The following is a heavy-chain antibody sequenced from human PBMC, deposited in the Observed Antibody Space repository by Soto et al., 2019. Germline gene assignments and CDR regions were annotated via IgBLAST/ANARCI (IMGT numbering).Heavy chain of an antibody. Sequence: SVKVSCKASGSGFISSGIQWVRQAHGQRLEWIGWIVVASGQTNYAQNLRGRVAITRDTSTATAYIELTGLTPEDTAVYFCSADRPDIGVGWWVWGQGTTVTVSS. CDR2: IVVASGQT. CDR1: GSGFISSG. D-gene: IGHD2-15*01. J-gene: IGHJ6*02. CDR3: SADRPDIGVGWWV. V-gene: IGHV1-58*02.